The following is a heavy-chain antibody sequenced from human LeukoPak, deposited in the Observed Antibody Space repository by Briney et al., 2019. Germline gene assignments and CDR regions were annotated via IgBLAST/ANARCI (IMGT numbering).Heavy chain of an antibody. J-gene: IGHJ4*02. CDR1: GFTVSGNY. Sequence: GGSLRLSCAASGFTVSGNYMSWVRQAPGKGLEWVSVIYSGDITYYADSVKGRFTISRDNSKNTLYLQMNSLRAEDTAVYYCAKCFLSGQWLVPPDYWGQGTLVTVSS. CDR3: AKCFLSGQWLVPPDY. V-gene: IGHV3-53*01. D-gene: IGHD6-19*01. CDR2: IYSGDIT.